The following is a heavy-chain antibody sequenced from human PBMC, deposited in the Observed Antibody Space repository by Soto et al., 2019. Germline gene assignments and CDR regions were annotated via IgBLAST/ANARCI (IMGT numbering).Heavy chain of an antibody. Sequence: SETLSLTCAVYGGSIRSNNWWSWVRQHPGKGLERIGEIFHIGSTNYNPSLKTRVTISVDKSKNQFYLKLSSVIAADTAVYYCARVYSGSYSDYWGQGTLVTVSS. D-gene: IGHD1-26*01. CDR2: IFHIGST. CDR1: GGSIRSNNW. V-gene: IGHV4-4*02. J-gene: IGHJ4*02. CDR3: ARVYSGSYSDY.